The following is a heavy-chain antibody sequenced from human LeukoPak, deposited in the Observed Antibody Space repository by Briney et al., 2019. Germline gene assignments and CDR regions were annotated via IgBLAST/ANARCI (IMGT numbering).Heavy chain of an antibody. CDR3: AKDLLQDYDFWSGYYTGMDV. D-gene: IGHD3-3*01. CDR2: ISGSGGST. J-gene: IGHJ6*03. V-gene: IGHV3-23*01. Sequence: GGSLRLSCAASGFTFSSYGMSWVRQAPGKGLEWVSAISGSGGSTYYADSVKGRFTISRDNAKNTLYLQMNSLRAEDTAVYYCAKDLLQDYDFWSGYYTGMDVRGKGTTVTVSS. CDR1: GFTFSSYG.